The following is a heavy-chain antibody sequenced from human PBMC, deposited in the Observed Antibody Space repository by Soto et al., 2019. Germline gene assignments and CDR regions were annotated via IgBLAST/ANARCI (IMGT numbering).Heavy chain of an antibody. Sequence: QVQLVESGGGVVQPGRSLRLSCAASGFTFSSYGMHWVRQAPGKGLEWVAVIWYDGSNKYYADSVKGRFTISRDNSKNTLYLQMNSLRAEDTAVYYCARGAGVGASYFDYWGQGTLVTVSS. D-gene: IGHD1-26*01. CDR2: IWYDGSNK. CDR1: GFTFSSYG. CDR3: ARGAGVGASYFDY. J-gene: IGHJ4*02. V-gene: IGHV3-33*01.